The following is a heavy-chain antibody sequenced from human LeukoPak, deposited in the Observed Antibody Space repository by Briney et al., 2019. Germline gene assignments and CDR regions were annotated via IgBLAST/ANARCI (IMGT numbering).Heavy chain of an antibody. J-gene: IGHJ2*01. V-gene: IGHV3-23*01. Sequence: GGSLRLSCAASGFTFSSYAMHWARQAPGKGLEWVSGISSSGSGGNTYYADSVKGRFTISRDSSKNTLFLHMNTLRAEDTAIYYCAKDRTVGASYWYFDLWGRGTLVTVSS. CDR1: GFTFSSYA. D-gene: IGHD1-26*01. CDR2: ISSSGSGGNT. CDR3: AKDRTVGASYWYFDL.